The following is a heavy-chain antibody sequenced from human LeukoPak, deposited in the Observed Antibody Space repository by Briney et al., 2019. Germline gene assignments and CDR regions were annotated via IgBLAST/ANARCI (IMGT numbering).Heavy chain of an antibody. CDR1: GGSFSGYY. Sequence: SETLSLTCAVYGGSFSGYYWSWIRQPPGKGLEWIGEINHSGSTNYNPSLKSRVTISVDTSKNQFSLKLSSVTAADTAVYYCARGVDDARAGTPPFDLWGRGTLVTVSS. CDR2: INHSGST. D-gene: IGHD1-1*01. CDR3: ARGVDDARAGTPPFDL. V-gene: IGHV4-34*01. J-gene: IGHJ2*01.